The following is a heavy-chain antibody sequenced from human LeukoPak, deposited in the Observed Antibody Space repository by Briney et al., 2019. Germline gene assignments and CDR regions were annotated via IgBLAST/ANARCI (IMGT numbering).Heavy chain of an antibody. CDR1: GYTFTGYY. Sequence: ASVKVSCKASGYTFTGYYMHWVRQAPGQGLEWMGWINLNSGGTNYAQKFQGRVTMTRDTSISTAYMELSRLRSDDTAVYYCAREVSSSSGYMDVWGQGTTVTVSS. CDR3: AREVSSSSGYMDV. J-gene: IGHJ6*02. D-gene: IGHD6-6*01. CDR2: INLNSGGT. V-gene: IGHV1-2*02.